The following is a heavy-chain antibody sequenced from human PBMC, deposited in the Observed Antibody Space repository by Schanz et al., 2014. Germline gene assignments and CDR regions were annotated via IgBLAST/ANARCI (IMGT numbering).Heavy chain of an antibody. Sequence: QVQLVESGGGVVQPGRSLRLSCAASGFTFSSYAMHWVRQSPGKGLEWVVLISYDGSNKYYADSVKGRFTISRNSSKNALYLQMNSRRAEDTDVYYCAKEYQDCSSTSCYVWENYYMDGSGKGTTVTVSS. D-gene: IGHD2-2*01. CDR2: ISYDGSNK. CDR3: AKEYQDCSSTSCYVWENYYMDG. J-gene: IGHJ6*03. CDR1: GFTFSSYA. V-gene: IGHV3-30*18.